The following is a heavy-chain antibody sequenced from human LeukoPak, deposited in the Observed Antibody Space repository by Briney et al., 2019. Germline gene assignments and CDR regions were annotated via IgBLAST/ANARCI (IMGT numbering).Heavy chain of an antibody. J-gene: IGHJ5*02. V-gene: IGHV3-7*01. CDR1: GFTFSSYW. CDR2: IKQDGSEK. CDR3: ARVRDYDILTGYYPWFDP. D-gene: IGHD3-9*01. Sequence: AGGSLRLSCAASGFTFSSYWMSWVRQAPGKGLEWVANIKQDGSEKYYVDSVKGRFTISRDNAKNSLYLQMNSLRAEDTAVYYCARVRDYDILTGYYPWFDPWGQGTLVTVSS.